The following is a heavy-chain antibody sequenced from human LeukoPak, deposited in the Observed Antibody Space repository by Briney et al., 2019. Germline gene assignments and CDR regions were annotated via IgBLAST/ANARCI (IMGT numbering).Heavy chain of an antibody. CDR3: ATHLGYCSGGSCVVDY. J-gene: IGHJ4*02. V-gene: IGHV4-39*01. Sequence: SETLSLTCTVSGGSISSSSYYWGWIRQPPGKGLEWIGNIYYGGSTYYNPSLKSRVTISVDTSKNQFSLKLSSVTAADTAVYYCATHLGYCSGGSCVVDYWGQGTLVTVSS. D-gene: IGHD2-15*01. CDR1: GGSISSSSYY. CDR2: IYYGGST.